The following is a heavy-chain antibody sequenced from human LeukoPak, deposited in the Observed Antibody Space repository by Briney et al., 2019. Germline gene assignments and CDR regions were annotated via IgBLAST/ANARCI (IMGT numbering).Heavy chain of an antibody. D-gene: IGHD3-16*02. Sequence: SETLSLTCAVYGGSFSGYYWSWIRQPPGKGLEWIGEINHSGSTNYNPSLKSRVTISVDTSKNQFSLKLSPVTAADTAVYYCARKRITFGGVISRPFDLWGRGTLVTVSS. V-gene: IGHV4-34*01. J-gene: IGHJ2*01. CDR3: ARKRITFGGVISRPFDL. CDR2: INHSGST. CDR1: GGSFSGYY.